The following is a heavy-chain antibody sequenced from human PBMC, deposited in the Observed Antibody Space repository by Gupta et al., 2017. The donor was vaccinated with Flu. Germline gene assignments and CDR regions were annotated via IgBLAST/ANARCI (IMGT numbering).Heavy chain of an antibody. J-gene: IGHJ5*01. D-gene: IGHD3-10*01. V-gene: IGHV4-59*08. CDR3: AIQDSGDRRSWSAS. CDR1: GGSISSYY. Sequence: QVQLQESGPGLVKPSETLSLTCTVSGGSISSYYWSWIRQPPGKGLEWIGYIYYSGRKNYNPAPKSRVTISVDTSKNQFSRKLRSVTEVGTAVYYYAIQDSGDRRSWSASRSQGTMVTVCS. CDR2: IYYSGRK.